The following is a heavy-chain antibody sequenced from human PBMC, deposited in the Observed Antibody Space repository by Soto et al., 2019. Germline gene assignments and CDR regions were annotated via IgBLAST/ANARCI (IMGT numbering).Heavy chain of an antibody. J-gene: IGHJ5*02. CDR1: GFTVSSNY. D-gene: IGHD2-15*01. Sequence: PGRSLRLSCAPSGFTVSSNYMSWVRQAPGKGLEWVSVIYSGGSTYYADSVKGRFTISRDNSKNTLYLQMNSLRAEDTAVYYCARTLGYCSGGSCYSNNWFDPWGQGTLVTVSS. V-gene: IGHV3-66*01. CDR2: IYSGGST. CDR3: ARTLGYCSGGSCYSNNWFDP.